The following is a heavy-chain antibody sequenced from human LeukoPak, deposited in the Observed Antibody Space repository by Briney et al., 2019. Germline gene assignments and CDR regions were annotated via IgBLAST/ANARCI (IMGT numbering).Heavy chain of an antibody. V-gene: IGHV4-39*07. CDR1: GGSVGSSSYY. Sequence: PSETLSLTCIVSGGSVGSSSYYWGWIRQPPGRGLEWIGSVYYKGNTYYIPSLKSRVTISVDRSKNQFSLKLSSVTAADTAVYYCARESGSYYKFDYWGQGTLVTVSS. J-gene: IGHJ4*02. CDR2: VYYKGNT. D-gene: IGHD3-10*01. CDR3: ARESGSYYKFDY.